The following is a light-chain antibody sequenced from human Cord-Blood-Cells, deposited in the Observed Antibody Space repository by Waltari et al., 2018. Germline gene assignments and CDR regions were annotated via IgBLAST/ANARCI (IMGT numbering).Light chain of an antibody. CDR3: QQYDNRPTYT. CDR2: DAA. V-gene: IGKV1-33*01. J-gene: IGKJ2*01. Sequence: DIQMTQSPSSLSASVGDRVTITCQASQDISNYLNWYQQKPGKAPKLLIYDAANLETGVPSRFSGSGSGTDFTSTISSLQPEDIATYYCQQYDNRPTYTFGQGTKLESK. CDR1: QDISNY.